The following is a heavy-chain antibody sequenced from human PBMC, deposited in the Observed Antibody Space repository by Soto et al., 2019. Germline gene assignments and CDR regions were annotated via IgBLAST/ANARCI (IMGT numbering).Heavy chain of an antibody. V-gene: IGHV3-30*18. CDR2: ISYDGSNK. CDR1: GFTFSSYG. CDR3: AKEPTPLETYWYFDL. Sequence: QVQLVESGGGVVQPGRSLRLSCAASGFTFSSYGMHWVRQAPGKGLEWVAVISYDGSNKYYADSVKGRFTISRDNYKNTLYLQMNSLRAEDTAVYYCAKEPTPLETYWYFDLWGRGTLVTVSS. J-gene: IGHJ2*01.